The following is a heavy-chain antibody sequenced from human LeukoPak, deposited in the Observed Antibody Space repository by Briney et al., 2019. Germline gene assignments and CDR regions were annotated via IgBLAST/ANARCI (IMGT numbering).Heavy chain of an antibody. J-gene: IGHJ6*02. V-gene: IGHV3-48*03. CDR3: ARDLGYYDSSGYYYGSSYYYYYYGMDV. Sequence: PGGSLRLSCAASGFTYSSYEMNWVRQAPGKGLEWVSYISRSGSTIYYAASPKGRFTISRDNAKNSLYLQMNSLRAEDTAVYYCARDLGYYDSSGYYYGSSYYYYYYGMDVWGQGTTVTVSS. D-gene: IGHD3-22*01. CDR1: GFTYSSYE. CDR2: ISRSGSTI.